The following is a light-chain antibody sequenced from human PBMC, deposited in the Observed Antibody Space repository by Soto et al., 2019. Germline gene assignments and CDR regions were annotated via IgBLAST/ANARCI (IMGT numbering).Light chain of an antibody. CDR2: GAS. CDR3: LQTYNLPRT. J-gene: IGKJ1*01. Sequence: DIQMTQSPSSLSASLGDRGTITCRATLTIGDSVSWFQQKAGKPPTLLIYGASALQSGVPARFSGSGSGTDFTLTISNMQREDFATYYCLQTYNLPRTFGQGTKVDIK. CDR1: LTIGDS. V-gene: IGKV1-39*01.